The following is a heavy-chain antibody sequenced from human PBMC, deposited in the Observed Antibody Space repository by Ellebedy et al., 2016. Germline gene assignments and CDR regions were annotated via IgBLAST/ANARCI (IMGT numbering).Heavy chain of an antibody. CDR3: ASSTQGY. J-gene: IGHJ4*02. CDR2: IYSGGST. V-gene: IGHV3-53*01. Sequence: GGSLRLSXAASGFTVSSNYMSWVRQAPGKGLEWVSVIYSGGSTYYADSVKGRFTISRDNSKNTLYLQMNSLRAEDTAVYYCASSTQGYWGQGTLVTVSS. CDR1: GFTVSSNY. D-gene: IGHD4-11*01.